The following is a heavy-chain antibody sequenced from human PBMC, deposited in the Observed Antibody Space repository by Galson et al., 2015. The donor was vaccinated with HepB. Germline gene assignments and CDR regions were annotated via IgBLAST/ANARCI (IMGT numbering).Heavy chain of an antibody. CDR1: GSTFNRYG. J-gene: IGHJ4*02. V-gene: IGHV1-18*01. CDR3: ARDPSNTSGFSPYFDY. CDR2: ISCYNGNT. Sequence: SVKVSCKASGSTFNRYGISWVRQAPGQGLEWMGWISCYNGNTHYAQKLQGRVTMTTDTSTYTAYMELRSLRSDDTAIYYCARDPSNTSGFSPYFDYWGQGSLVTVSS. D-gene: IGHD6-19*01.